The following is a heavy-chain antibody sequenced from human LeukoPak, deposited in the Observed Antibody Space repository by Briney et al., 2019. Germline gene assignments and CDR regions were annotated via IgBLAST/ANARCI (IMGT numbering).Heavy chain of an antibody. CDR3: AIDWGGIRGFDY. Sequence: GESLKISCGGSGYSFTSNWIAWVRQMPGKGLEWMGIIYPGDSDTRYSPSFQGQVTISADKSINTAYLQWSGLKAPDTAMYYCAIDWGGIRGFDYWGQGTLVTVSS. V-gene: IGHV5-51*01. CDR1: GYSFTSNW. CDR2: IYPGDSDT. J-gene: IGHJ4*02. D-gene: IGHD3-16*01.